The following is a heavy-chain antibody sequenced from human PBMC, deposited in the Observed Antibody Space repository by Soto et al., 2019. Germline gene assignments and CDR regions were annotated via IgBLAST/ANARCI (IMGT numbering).Heavy chain of an antibody. CDR1: GGSISGGGYY. D-gene: IGHD3-22*01. Sequence: ASETLSLTCTVSGGSISGGGYYWSWIRQSPGKGLEWIGYIYYSGSTYYNPSLKSRLSISLDTSENQFSLKLSSVTAADTAVYYCARDSTGYSYFDSWGQGTLVTVSS. CDR3: ARDSTGYSYFDS. V-gene: IGHV4-31*03. J-gene: IGHJ4*02. CDR2: IYYSGST.